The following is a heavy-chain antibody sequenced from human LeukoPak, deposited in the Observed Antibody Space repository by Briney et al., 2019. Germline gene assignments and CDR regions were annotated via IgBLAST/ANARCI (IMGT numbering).Heavy chain of an antibody. V-gene: IGHV1-69*06. CDR1: GGTFSSYD. Sequence: ASVKVSCKASGGTFSSYDISWVRQAPGQGLEWMGGIMPIFGTANYAQKFQGRVTITADKSTSTAYMELSSLRSEDTAVYYCARHDSSGPTWGIDYWGQGTLVTVSS. CDR3: ARHDSSGPTWGIDY. J-gene: IGHJ4*02. D-gene: IGHD3-22*01. CDR2: IMPIFGTA.